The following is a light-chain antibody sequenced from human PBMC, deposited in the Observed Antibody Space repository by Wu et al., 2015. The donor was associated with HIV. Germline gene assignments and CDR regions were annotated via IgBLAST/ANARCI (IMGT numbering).Light chain of an antibody. CDR3: QQYATSPSCS. Sequence: EIVLTQSPGTLSLSPGERATLSCRASQSVSSNYLAWYQQKPGQAPRLLIYGASSRASGIPDRFGGSGSGTDFTLTISRLEPEDFAVYYCQQYATSPSCSFGQGTKLEIK. CDR2: GAS. CDR1: QSVSSNY. J-gene: IGKJ2*04. V-gene: IGKV3-20*01.